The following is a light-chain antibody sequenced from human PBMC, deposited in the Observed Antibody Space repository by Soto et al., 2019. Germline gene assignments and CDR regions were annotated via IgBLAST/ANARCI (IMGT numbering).Light chain of an antibody. CDR1: QTISSW. V-gene: IGKV1-5*03. CDR3: QQDNSYSEA. J-gene: IGKJ1*01. Sequence: DIPMTQSPTTLSGSVGDIVTITCRANQTISSWLAWYQQKPGKAPKLLIYKASTLKSGVPSRFSGSGSGTEFTLTISSLQPDDFATYYCQQDNSYSEAFGQGTKVDNK. CDR2: KAS.